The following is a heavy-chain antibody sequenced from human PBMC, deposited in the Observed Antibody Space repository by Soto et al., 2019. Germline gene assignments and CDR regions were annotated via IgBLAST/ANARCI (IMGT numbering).Heavy chain of an antibody. D-gene: IGHD6-19*01. V-gene: IGHV3-48*01. CDR3: AKDLRDNSGWSKNPSGY. J-gene: IGHJ4*02. Sequence: PGGSLRLSCAASGFTFSTHSMNWVRQAPGKGLEWISYITSSDATMYADSVKGRFTISRDNSKNSLYLQMNSLRGEDTAVYYCAKDLRDNSGWSKNPSGYWGQGTLVTVSS. CDR2: ITSSDATM. CDR1: GFTFSTHS.